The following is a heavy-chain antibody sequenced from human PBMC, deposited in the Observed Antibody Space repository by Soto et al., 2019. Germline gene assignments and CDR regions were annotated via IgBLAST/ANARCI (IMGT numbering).Heavy chain of an antibody. CDR1: GDPMTSDY. J-gene: IGHJ4*02. V-gene: IGHV4-59*08. Sequence: QMQLQESGPGLVKPSETLSLTCTVPGDPMTSDYWSWIRQSPGKGLEWMGYIHNSGLTYYNPSLGSRVTISLDTSKKQYSLRLTSVTAADTAVYYCERIGFCSGNRCRPERWGQGTLVTVSS. CDR3: ERIGFCSGNRCRPER. D-gene: IGHD2-15*01. CDR2: IHNSGLT.